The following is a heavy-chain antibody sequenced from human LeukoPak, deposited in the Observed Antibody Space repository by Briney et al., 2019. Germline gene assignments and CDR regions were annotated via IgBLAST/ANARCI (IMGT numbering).Heavy chain of an antibody. CDR3: ARAPRADDIFFES. CDR1: GFTVSSTY. J-gene: IGHJ4*02. D-gene: IGHD3-9*01. CDR2: IDTGDYT. V-gene: IGHV3-66*01. Sequence: GGSLRLSCAASGFTVSSTYMSWVRQAPGKGLEWVSVIDTGDYTYYADSVKGRFTISRDNSKNTLYLQMNSLRAEDTALYYCARAPRADDIFFESWGQGTLVTVSS.